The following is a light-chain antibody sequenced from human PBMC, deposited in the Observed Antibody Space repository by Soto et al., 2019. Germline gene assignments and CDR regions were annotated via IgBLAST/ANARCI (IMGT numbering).Light chain of an antibody. J-gene: IGKJ1*01. V-gene: IGKV3-20*01. CDR1: QSVSSSY. CDR3: QQYGDSSWT. Sequence: EIVLTQSPGTLSSSPGERATLSCRASQSVSSSYLAWYQHKPGQAPRLLIYASSSRATGIPDWFGGSGSGTDFTLTISRLEPEDFAVYYCQQYGDSSWTFGQGTKVEIK. CDR2: ASS.